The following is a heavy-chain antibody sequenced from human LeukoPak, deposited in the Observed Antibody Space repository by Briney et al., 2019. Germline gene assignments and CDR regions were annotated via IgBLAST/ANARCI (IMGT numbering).Heavy chain of an antibody. CDR1: GDSITSHY. CDR3: ARSVDYFDNTGPHMMFDY. V-gene: IGHV4-59*11. D-gene: IGHD3-22*01. CDR2: IYYTGII. Sequence: PSETLSLTCTVSGDSITSHYWNWIRQPPGKGLEWIGYIYYTGIIKYNPSLTSRVSMSVDTSKNQFFLKMKSVTAADTAVYHCARSVDYFDNTGPHMMFDYWGQGSLVTVSS. J-gene: IGHJ4*02.